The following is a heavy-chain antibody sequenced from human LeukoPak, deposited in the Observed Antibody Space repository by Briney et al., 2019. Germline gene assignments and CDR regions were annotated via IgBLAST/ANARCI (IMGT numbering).Heavy chain of an antibody. CDR1: GFTFSSYA. Sequence: GGSLRLSCAASGFTFSSYAMNWVRQAPGKGLEWVGRIESKTDGGTTDYAAPVKGRFNISRHDSKNTLYLQMDSLKTEDTAVYYCTTGIGLWGQGTLVTVSS. CDR3: TTGIGL. D-gene: IGHD1-26*01. V-gene: IGHV3-15*04. CDR2: IESKTDGGTT. J-gene: IGHJ4*02.